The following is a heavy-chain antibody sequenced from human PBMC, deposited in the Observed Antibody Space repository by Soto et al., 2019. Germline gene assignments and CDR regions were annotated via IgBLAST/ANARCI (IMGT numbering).Heavy chain of an antibody. CDR1: GGSISSYY. V-gene: IGHV4-59*01. D-gene: IGHD1-1*01. J-gene: IGHJ6*03. CDR3: ARGLSGGYMDV. Sequence: ASETLSLTCTVSGGSISSYYWSWIRQPPGKGLEWIGYIYYSGSANYNPSLKSRVTISVDTSKNQFSLKLSSVTAADTAVYYCARGLSGGYMDVWGKGTTVTVSS. CDR2: IYYSGSA.